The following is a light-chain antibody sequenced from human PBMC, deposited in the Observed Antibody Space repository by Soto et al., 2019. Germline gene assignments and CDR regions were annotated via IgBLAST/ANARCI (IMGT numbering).Light chain of an antibody. J-gene: IGLJ2*01. CDR2: EVS. CDR1: SNDVGGYAY. Sequence: QSVLTQPASVSGSPGQSLTISCTGTSNDVGGYAYVSWYQQYPGKAPKLVISEVSNRPSGVSHRFSGSRSGNTASLTISGLQADDEADYYCSSYTGDTTPVFAGGTKLTVL. CDR3: SSYTGDTTPV. V-gene: IGLV2-14*01.